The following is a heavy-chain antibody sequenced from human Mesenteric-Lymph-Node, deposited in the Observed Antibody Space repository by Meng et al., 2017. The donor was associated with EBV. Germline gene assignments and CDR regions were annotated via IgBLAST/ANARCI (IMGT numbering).Heavy chain of an antibody. CDR1: RVSITSPRHY. CDR2: IYYDGNS. CDR3: ARQLVAPASNWFDP. J-gene: IGHJ5*02. Sequence: QRQWSRQGHLPPSAPLSLPFPVSRVSITSPRHYWLFIPQPPGKPLEWLRNIYYDGNSHYNPSLKSRVTISVDTSKNQFSLKLSSVTAADMAMYHCARQLVAPASNWFDPWGQGTLVTVSS. V-gene: IGHV4-39*01. D-gene: IGHD2-2*01.